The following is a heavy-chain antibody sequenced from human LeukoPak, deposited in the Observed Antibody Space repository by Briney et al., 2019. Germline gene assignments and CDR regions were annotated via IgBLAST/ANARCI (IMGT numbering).Heavy chain of an antibody. D-gene: IGHD3-10*01. CDR2: ISDSGAYT. V-gene: IGHV3-23*01. CDR1: GFTFTKYG. J-gene: IGHJ4*02. Sequence: GSLSLSCAASGFTFTKYGMSWVRQAPGKGLEWISTISDSGAYTYYADFVKGRFTVSRDNSKDMVFLEVNSLRAEGTATYFCAKGRILWFGEQSDFDYWGQGTLVTVSS. CDR3: AKGRILWFGEQSDFDY.